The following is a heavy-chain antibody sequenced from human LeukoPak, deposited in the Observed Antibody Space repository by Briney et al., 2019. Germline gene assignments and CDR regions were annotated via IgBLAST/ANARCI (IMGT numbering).Heavy chain of an antibody. Sequence: GGSLRLSCTVSGFTVSSNSMSWDRQAPGKGLEWVSFIYSDNTHYSDSVKGRFTISRDNSKNTLYLQMNSLRAEDTAVYYCARRAGAYSHPYDYWGQGTLVTVSS. CDR1: GFTVSSNS. CDR3: ARRAGAYSHPYDY. CDR2: IYSDNT. J-gene: IGHJ4*02. D-gene: IGHD4/OR15-4a*01. V-gene: IGHV3-53*01.